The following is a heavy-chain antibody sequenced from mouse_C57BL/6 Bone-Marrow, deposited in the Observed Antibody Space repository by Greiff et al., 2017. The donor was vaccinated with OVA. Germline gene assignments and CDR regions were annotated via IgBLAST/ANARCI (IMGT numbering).Heavy chain of an antibody. CDR3: ARWGNWDAMDY. CDR1: GYTFTSSG. J-gene: IGHJ4*01. CDR2: IYPRSGNT. D-gene: IGHD4-1*01. Sequence: VQRVESGAELARPGASVKLSCKASGYTFTSSGISWVKQRTGQGLEWIGEIYPRSGNTYYNEKFKGKATLTADKSSSTAYMELRSLTSEDSAVDFCARWGNWDAMDYWGQGTSVTVSS. V-gene: IGHV1-81*01.